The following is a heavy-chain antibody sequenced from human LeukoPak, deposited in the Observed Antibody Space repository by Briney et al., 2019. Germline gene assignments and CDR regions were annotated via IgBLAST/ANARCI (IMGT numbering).Heavy chain of an antibody. CDR2: IYYSGST. V-gene: IGHV4-59*08. CDR1: GGSISSYY. J-gene: IGHJ4*02. D-gene: IGHD3-10*01. CDR3: ARASGSRDYYGSGRLYYFDY. Sequence: PSETLSLTCTVSGGSISSYYWSWIRQPPGKGLEWIGYIYYSGSTNYNPSLKSRVTISVDTSKNQFSLKLSSVTAADTAVYYCARASGSRDYYGSGRLYYFDYWGQGTLVTVSS.